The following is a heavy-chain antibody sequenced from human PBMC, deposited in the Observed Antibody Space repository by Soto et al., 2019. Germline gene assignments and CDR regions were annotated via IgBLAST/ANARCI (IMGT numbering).Heavy chain of an antibody. CDR3: ASPRVQTGVSG. CDR1: GFTFSGSA. Sequence: GGSLRLSCAASGFTFSGSAMHWVRQASGKGLEWVGRIRSKANSYATEYAASMKGRFTISRDDSKNTAYLQMNSLNTEDTAVYYCASPRVQTGVSGWGQGTLVTVSS. CDR2: IRSKANSYAT. J-gene: IGHJ4*02. D-gene: IGHD7-27*01. V-gene: IGHV3-73*01.